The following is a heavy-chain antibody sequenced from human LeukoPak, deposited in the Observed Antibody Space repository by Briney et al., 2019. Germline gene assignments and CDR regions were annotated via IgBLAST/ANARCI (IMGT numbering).Heavy chain of an antibody. Sequence: ATVKVSCKASGYTFTSYYIHWMRQAPGQGLEWMGIINPGSGTTTYAQKFQGRVTMTRDTSTSTVYMELSSLRSEDTALYYCARGISGGSTVTYFFDYWGQGTLVTVSS. V-gene: IGHV1-46*01. CDR3: ARGISGGSTVTYFFDY. J-gene: IGHJ4*02. D-gene: IGHD4-11*01. CDR1: GYTFTSYY. CDR2: INPGSGTT.